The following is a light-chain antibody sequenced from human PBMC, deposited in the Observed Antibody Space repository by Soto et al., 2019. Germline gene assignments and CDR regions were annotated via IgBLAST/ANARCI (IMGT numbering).Light chain of an antibody. CDR1: QSFRGL. J-gene: IGKJ5*01. CDR2: DAY. V-gene: IGKV3-11*01. Sequence: EVLVTRSPVTLSLSPGERATLSCRASQSFRGLLAWYQQKPGQAPRLLIYDAYNRAAGIPPRFSGSGSGTDFTLTISSLEPEDSAVYYCQQRNMWPITFGQGTRLEIK. CDR3: QQRNMWPIT.